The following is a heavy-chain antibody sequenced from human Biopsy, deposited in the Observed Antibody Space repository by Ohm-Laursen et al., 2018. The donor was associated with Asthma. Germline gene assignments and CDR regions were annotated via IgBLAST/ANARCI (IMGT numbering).Heavy chain of an antibody. V-gene: IGHV4-30-4*01. J-gene: IGHJ5*02. CDR1: GASIKTDDHY. CDR2: IHYSGST. CDR3: ARASVAASSNWFAP. D-gene: IGHD6-19*01. Sequence: TLSLTCTVSGASIKTDDHYWSWLRQPPGKGLEWFGFIHYSGSTSYNPSLKGGVTISVDTSKNQFSLKLSSVTAADTAVYYCARASVAASSNWFAPWGQGTLVTVSS.